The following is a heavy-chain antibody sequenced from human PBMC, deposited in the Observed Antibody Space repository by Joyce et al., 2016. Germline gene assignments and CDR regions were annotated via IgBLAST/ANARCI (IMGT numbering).Heavy chain of an antibody. CDR1: GDSISGYY. J-gene: IGHJ4*02. CDR3: ARTGYTSGWYGYYFDY. V-gene: IGHV4-59*01. D-gene: IGHD6-19*01. Sequence: QVQLQESGPGLVKPSETLSLTCSVSGDSISGYYWSWIRQSPGKGLEWIGYVYHRGRTNYNPSLKSRVTISVDTSKNQFSLKLKSVTAADTAVYYCARTGYTSGWYGYYFDYWGQGTLVTVSS. CDR2: VYHRGRT.